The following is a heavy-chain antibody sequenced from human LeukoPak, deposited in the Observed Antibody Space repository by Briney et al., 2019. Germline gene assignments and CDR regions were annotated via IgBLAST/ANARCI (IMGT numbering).Heavy chain of an antibody. V-gene: IGHV3-74*01. Sequence: GGSPRLSCAASGSTFNSYWMVWFRQAPGKGLVWVSRINNDGSSTSYADSVKGRFTISRDSAKNTLYLQMNSLRAEDTAVYYCARPVDDSSGWGFFDYWGQATLVTVSS. CDR2: INNDGSST. CDR1: GSTFNSYW. D-gene: IGHD6-19*01. J-gene: IGHJ4*02. CDR3: ARPVDDSSGWGFFDY.